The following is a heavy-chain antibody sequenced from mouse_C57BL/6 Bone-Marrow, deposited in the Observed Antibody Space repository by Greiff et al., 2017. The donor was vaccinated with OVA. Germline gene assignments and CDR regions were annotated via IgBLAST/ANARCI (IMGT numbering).Heavy chain of an antibody. CDR1: GYTFTDHT. V-gene: IGHV1-78*01. J-gene: IGHJ2*01. D-gene: IGHD4-1*01. CDR3: ARTGTGCFDY. Sequence: VKLVESDAELVKPGASVKISCKVSGYTFTDHTIHWMKQRPEQGLEWIGYIYPRDGSTKYNEKFKGKATLIADKSSSTAYMKLNSLTSEDSAVYFCARTGTGCFDYWGQGTTLTVSS. CDR2: IYPRDGST.